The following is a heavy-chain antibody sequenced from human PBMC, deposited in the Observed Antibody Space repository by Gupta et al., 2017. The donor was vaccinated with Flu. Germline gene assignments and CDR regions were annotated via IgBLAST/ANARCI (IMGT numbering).Heavy chain of an antibody. V-gene: IGHV3-21*01. Sequence: VREARGKGLEWVSSISSSVGYIYYADSGKGRFTISRDNAKNSLYLQMNRLRAEDTAVYYCAGEVLAGPTAYDYWGQGTLVTVSS. D-gene: IGHD4-17*01. CDR2: ISSSVGYI. CDR3: AGEVLAGPTAYDY. J-gene: IGHJ4*02.